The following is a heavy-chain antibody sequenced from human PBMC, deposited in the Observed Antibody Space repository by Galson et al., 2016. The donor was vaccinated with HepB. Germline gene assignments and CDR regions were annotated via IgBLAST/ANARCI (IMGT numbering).Heavy chain of an antibody. CDR2: ITHTTYTI. J-gene: IGHJ3*02. Sequence: SLRLSCAASGFTFSSYSMNWVRQAPGKGLEWVSHITHTTYTIYYADSVKGRFTISRDNAKNSVYPQMNTLRAEDTAVYYCARGTFCSGDSCYSPAFDMWGQGTMVTVSS. CDR1: GFTFSSYS. V-gene: IGHV3-48*01. CDR3: ARGTFCSGDSCYSPAFDM. D-gene: IGHD2-15*01.